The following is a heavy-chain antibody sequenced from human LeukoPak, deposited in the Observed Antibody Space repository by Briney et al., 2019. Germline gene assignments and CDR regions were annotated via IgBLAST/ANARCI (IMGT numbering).Heavy chain of an antibody. Sequence: GGSLRLSCAASGFTFSSYAMSWVRQAPGKGLEWVSVISGTGGSTYYADSVKGRFTISRDNSKNTLYLQMNSLRAEDTAVYYCAKDPWLIAAAAGDYWGQGTLVTVSS. J-gene: IGHJ4*02. CDR3: AKDPWLIAAAAGDY. V-gene: IGHV3-23*01. CDR2: ISGTGGST. CDR1: GFTFSSYA. D-gene: IGHD6-13*01.